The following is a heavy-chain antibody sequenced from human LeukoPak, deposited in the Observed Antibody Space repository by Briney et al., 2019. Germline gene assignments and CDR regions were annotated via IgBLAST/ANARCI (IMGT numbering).Heavy chain of an antibody. D-gene: IGHD4-11*01. CDR1: GFTFSSYA. CDR3: ARDRGFVGYSEYYYYGMDV. Sequence: GGSLRLSCAASGFTFSSYAMHWVRQAPGKGLEWVAVISYDGSNKYYADSVKGRFTISRDNSKNTLYLQMNSLRAEDTAVYYCARDRGFVGYSEYYYYGMDVWGQRTTATVSS. V-gene: IGHV3-30-3*01. CDR2: ISYDGSNK. J-gene: IGHJ6*02.